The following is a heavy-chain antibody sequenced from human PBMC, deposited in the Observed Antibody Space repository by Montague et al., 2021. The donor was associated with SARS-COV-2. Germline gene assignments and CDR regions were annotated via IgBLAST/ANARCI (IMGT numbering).Heavy chain of an antibody. Sequence: GTDYNPSLENRVTMSVDTSKNHFSLKVNSVTAADTAMYYCARGGVAAPPVGEYWGRGTLV. CDR2: GT. J-gene: IGHJ4*02. D-gene: IGHD2-15*01. CDR3: ARGGVAAPPVGEY. V-gene: IGHV4-4*07.